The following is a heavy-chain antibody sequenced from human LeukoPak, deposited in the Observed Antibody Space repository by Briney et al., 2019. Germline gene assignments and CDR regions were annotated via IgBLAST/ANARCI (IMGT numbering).Heavy chain of an antibody. CDR3: ARGSCDSSDFEYFHH. J-gene: IGHJ1*01. D-gene: IGHD3-22*01. CDR1: GGSISSSSYY. CDR2: IYYSGST. V-gene: IGHV4-39*07. Sequence: PSETLSLTCTVSGGSISSSSYYWGWIRQPPGKGLEWIGSIYYSGSTYYNPSLKTRVTISVDTSKNQFSLKLSSVTAADTAVYYCARGSCDSSDFEYFHHWGQGTLVTVSS.